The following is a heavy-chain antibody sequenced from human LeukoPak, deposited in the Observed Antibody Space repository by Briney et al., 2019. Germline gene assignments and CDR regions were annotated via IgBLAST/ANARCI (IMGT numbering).Heavy chain of an antibody. Sequence: GGSLRLSCAASGFTFSSYSMNWVRQAPGKGLEWVSSISSSSSYIYYADSVKGRFTISRDNSKNTLYLQMNSLRAEDTAVYYCARVYDSSGYFTFDYWGQGTLVTVSS. CDR3: ARVYDSSGYFTFDY. V-gene: IGHV3-21*01. J-gene: IGHJ4*02. CDR2: ISSSSSYI. D-gene: IGHD3-22*01. CDR1: GFTFSSYS.